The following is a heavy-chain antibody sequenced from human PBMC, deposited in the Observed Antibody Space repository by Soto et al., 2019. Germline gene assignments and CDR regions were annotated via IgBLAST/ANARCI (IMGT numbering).Heavy chain of an antibody. V-gene: IGHV3-7*01. CDR1: VFTFISYL. D-gene: IGHD6-13*01. CDR3: ARAKGMAEHGKKQY. CDR2: IKQDGSEK. J-gene: IGHJ4*02. Sequence: VVSLILSCSSSVFTFISYLISLFLQAPGKGLEWVANIKQDGSEKYYVDSVKGRFTMSRDNAKNSLYLQMNSLRAEDTAVYYCARAKGMAEHGKKQYWGKGNMVNVSS.